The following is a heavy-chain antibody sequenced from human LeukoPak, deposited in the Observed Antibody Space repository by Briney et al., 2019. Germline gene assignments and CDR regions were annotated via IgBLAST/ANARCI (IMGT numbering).Heavy chain of an antibody. CDR2: IKQDGGEI. CDR3: ARDYDNIGNNVRFPH. J-gene: IGHJ4*02. V-gene: IGHV3-7*04. CDR1: GFTFWMYL. Sequence: PGGSLRHSRVASGFTFWMYLVSWVRQAPGKGLEWVANIKQDGGEINYVDSVKGRFTISRHNAKRTLYLQLINLRAEDTAVYHCARDYDNIGNNVRFPHWGRGTLVTVSS. D-gene: IGHD3-10*01.